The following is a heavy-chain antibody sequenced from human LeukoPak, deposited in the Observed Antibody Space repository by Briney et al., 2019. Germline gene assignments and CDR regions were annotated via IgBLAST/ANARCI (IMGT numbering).Heavy chain of an antibody. CDR3: ARDSHSGSYYAEILVDI. CDR2: ISAYNGNT. CDR1: GYTFTSYG. Sequence: ASVKVSCKASGYTFTSYGISWVRQAPGQGLEWMGWISAYNGNTNYAQKLQGRVTMTTDTSTSTAYMELRSLRSDDTAVYYCARDSHSGSYYAEILVDIWGQGTMVTVSS. V-gene: IGHV1-18*01. D-gene: IGHD1-26*01. J-gene: IGHJ3*02.